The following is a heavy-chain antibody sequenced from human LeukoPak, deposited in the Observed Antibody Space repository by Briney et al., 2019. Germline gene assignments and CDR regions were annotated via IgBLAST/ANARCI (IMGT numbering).Heavy chain of an antibody. CDR3: ARVGVDIVATFAFDI. CDR1: GFTFDDYG. V-gene: IGHV3-20*04. D-gene: IGHD5-12*01. J-gene: IGHJ3*02. Sequence: GGSLRLSCAASGFTFDDYGMSWVRQAPGKGLEWVSGINWNGGSTGYADSVKGRFTISRDNAKNSLYLQMNSLRAEDTALYYCARVGVDIVATFAFDIWGQGTMVTVSS. CDR2: INWNGGST.